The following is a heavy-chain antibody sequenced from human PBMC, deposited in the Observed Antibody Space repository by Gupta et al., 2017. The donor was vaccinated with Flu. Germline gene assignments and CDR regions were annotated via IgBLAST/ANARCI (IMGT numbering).Heavy chain of an antibody. CDR3: ATVDVLMTVKHAFEI. D-gene: IGHD4-4*01. CDR1: GDSISTDKDH. V-gene: IGHV4-31*11. CDR2: VYYSGTT. J-gene: IGHJ3*02. Sequence: QVQLQQSGPGLVKPSQTLPLTCAVSGDSISTDKDHWAWIRQHPEKGLEWIGYVYYSGTTCYGPSLKGRVTISVDTSKNQFSLKLNTVTAADTAMYYCATVDVLMTVKHAFEIWGQGTRVTGSS.